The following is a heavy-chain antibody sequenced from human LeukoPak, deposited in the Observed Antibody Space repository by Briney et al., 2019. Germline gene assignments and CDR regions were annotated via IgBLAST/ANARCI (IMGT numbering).Heavy chain of an antibody. Sequence: ASVKVSCKASGYTFTSYGISWVRQAPGQGLEWMGWISAYNGNTNYAQKLQGRVTMTTDTSTSTAYMELRSLRSDDTAVYYCARARSVAAAGTRWFDPWGQGTLVTVSS. CDR2: ISAYNGNT. CDR1: GYTFTSYG. CDR3: ARARSVAAAGTRWFDP. J-gene: IGHJ5*02. V-gene: IGHV1-18*01. D-gene: IGHD6-13*01.